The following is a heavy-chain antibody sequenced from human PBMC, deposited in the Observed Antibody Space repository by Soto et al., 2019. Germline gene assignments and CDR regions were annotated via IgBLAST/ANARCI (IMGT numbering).Heavy chain of an antibody. CDR2: IFHSGIT. D-gene: IGHD4-17*01. CDR3: ARNFGYGDYEYFQL. J-gene: IGHJ1*01. CDR1: GGSVSRINYC. Sequence: PSETLSLTCTVSGGSVSRINYCWSWIRQPPGKGLEWIGYIFHSGITNYNPSLKSRLTISLDTSKNQLSLRLSSVTAADTAVYYCARNFGYGDYEYFQLWGQGTLVTVSS. V-gene: IGHV4-61*01.